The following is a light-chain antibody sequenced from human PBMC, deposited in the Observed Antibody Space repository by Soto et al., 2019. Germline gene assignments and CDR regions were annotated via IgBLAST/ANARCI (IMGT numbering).Light chain of an antibody. Sequence: QSALTQPASVSGSPGQSITISCTGTSSDVGGYNYVSWYQQHPGKAPKLMIYDVSNRPSGVSNRFSGSKSGNTAYLTISGLQADDEADYYCSSYTSSSTYVFGTGTKLTVL. CDR3: SSYTSSSTYV. CDR2: DVS. CDR1: SSDVGGYNY. V-gene: IGLV2-14*01. J-gene: IGLJ1*01.